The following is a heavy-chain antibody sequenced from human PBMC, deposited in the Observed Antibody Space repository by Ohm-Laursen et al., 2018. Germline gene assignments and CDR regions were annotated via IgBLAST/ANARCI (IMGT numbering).Heavy chain of an antibody. CDR2: INPNSGGT. V-gene: IGHV1-2*02. Sequence: ASVKVSCKASGYTFTGYYIHWVRQAPGQGLEWMGWINPNSGGTNYAQKFQGRVTLTRDTSISTAYMELSSLRSDDTAVYYCARGLSGGTYRYFDYWGQGTLVTVSS. CDR1: GYTFTGYY. J-gene: IGHJ4*02. D-gene: IGHD1-26*01. CDR3: ARGLSGGTYRYFDY.